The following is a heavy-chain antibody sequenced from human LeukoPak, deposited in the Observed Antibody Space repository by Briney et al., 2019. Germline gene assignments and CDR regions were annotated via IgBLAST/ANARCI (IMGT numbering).Heavy chain of an antibody. V-gene: IGHV3-30*04. D-gene: IGHD6-13*01. CDR1: GFTFSSYA. Sequence: GGSLRLSCAASGFTFSSYAMHWVRQAPGKGLEWVAVISYDGSNKYYADSVKGRFTISRDNSKNTLYLQMNSLRAEDTAVYYCARDEEGVAAAVDFYFDLWGQGTLVTVSS. J-gene: IGHJ4*02. CDR2: ISYDGSNK. CDR3: ARDEEGVAAAVDFYFDL.